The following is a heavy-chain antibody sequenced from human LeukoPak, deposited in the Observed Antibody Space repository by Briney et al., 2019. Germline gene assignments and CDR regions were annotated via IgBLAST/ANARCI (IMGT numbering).Heavy chain of an antibody. V-gene: IGHV1-69*05. Sequence: SVKVYCKASGGTFSRYAISWVRQAPGQGLEWMGGIIPIFGTANYAQKFQGRVTITTDESTSTAYMELSSLRSEDTAVYYCARDGSSIAARPYYYYYMDVWGKGTTVTVSS. CDR2: IIPIFGTA. CDR1: GGTFSRYA. J-gene: IGHJ6*03. CDR3: ARDGSSIAARPYYYYYMDV. D-gene: IGHD6-6*01.